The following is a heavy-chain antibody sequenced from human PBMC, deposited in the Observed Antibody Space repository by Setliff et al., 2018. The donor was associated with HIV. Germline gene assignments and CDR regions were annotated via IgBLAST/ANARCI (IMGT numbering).Heavy chain of an antibody. CDR2: TFHRSKWYS. D-gene: IGHD6-13*01. CDR3: ARSITTAGTVFDY. V-gene: IGHV6-1*01. J-gene: IGHJ4*02. CDR1: GDSVSNYSAA. Sequence: SQTLSLTCAISGDSVSNYSAAWNWIRQSPSRGLEWLGRTFHRSKWYSGYAESVRSRITINPDTSKNQLSLQLHSVTPEDTAVYYCARSITTAGTVFDYWGQGTLVTVSS.